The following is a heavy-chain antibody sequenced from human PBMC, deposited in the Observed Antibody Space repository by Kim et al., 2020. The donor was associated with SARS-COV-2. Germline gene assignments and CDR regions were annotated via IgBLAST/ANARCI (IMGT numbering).Heavy chain of an antibody. Sequence: SETLSLTCAVYGGSFSGYYWSWIRQPPGKGLEWIGEINHSGSTNFNPSLKSRVTISVDTSKNQFSLKLSSVTAADTAVYYCASRPGGKLRAKNWFDPWGQGTLVTVSS. CDR1: GGSFSGYY. CDR2: INHSGST. CDR3: ASRPGGKLRAKNWFDP. V-gene: IGHV4-34*01. D-gene: IGHD4-17*01. J-gene: IGHJ5*02.